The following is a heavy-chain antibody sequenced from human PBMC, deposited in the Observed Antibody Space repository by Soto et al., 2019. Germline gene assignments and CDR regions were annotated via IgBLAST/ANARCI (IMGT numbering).Heavy chain of an antibody. CDR2: IYYSGNT. V-gene: IGHV4-59*06. Sequence: PSETLSLTCTVSGGSISSYYWNWIRQPPGKGLEWIGNIYYSGNTDCNPSLKSRVTISVDTSKNQFSLNLSSVTAADSAVYYCAGQPTAGSFYDLGSYYYYYGMDVWGQGTTVTVSS. CDR3: AGQPTAGSFYDLGSYYYYYGMDV. D-gene: IGHD3-16*01. J-gene: IGHJ6*02. CDR1: GGSISSYY.